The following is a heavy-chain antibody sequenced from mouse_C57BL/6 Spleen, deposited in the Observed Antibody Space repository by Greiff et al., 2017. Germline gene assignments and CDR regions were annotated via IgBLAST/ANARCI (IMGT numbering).Heavy chain of an antibody. D-gene: IGHD2-14*01. J-gene: IGHJ3*01. CDR1: GYTFTDYE. CDR3: TREYDAWFAY. Sequence: VQLQQSGAELVRPGASVTLSCKASGYTFTDYEMHWVKQTPVHGLEWIGAIDPETGGTAYNQKFKGKAILTADKSSSTAYMELRSLTSEDSAVYYCTREYDAWFAYWGQGTLVTVSA. V-gene: IGHV1-15*01. CDR2: IDPETGGT.